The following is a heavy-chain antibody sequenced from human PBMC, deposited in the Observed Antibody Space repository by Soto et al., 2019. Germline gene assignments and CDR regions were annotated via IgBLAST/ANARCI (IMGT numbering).Heavy chain of an antibody. J-gene: IGHJ4*02. CDR2: ISYDGSNK. CDR3: AKARGVYAIQGSEFDY. V-gene: IGHV3-30*18. CDR1: GFTFSSYG. Sequence: QVQLVESGGGVVQPGRSLRLSCAASGFTFSSYGMHWVRQAPGKGLEWVAVISYDGSNKYYADSVKGRFTISRDNSKNTLYLQMNSLRAEDTAVYYCAKARGVYAIQGSEFDYWGQGTLVTVSS. D-gene: IGHD2-8*01.